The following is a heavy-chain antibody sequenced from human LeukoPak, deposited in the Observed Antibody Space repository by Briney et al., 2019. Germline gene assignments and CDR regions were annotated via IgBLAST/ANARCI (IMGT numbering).Heavy chain of an antibody. V-gene: IGHV1-46*01. J-gene: IGHJ4*02. CDR2: INPSGGST. CDR3: ARDGETTVTTFPFDY. Sequence: ASVKVSCKASGYTFTSYYMHWVRQAPGQGLEWVGIINPSGGSTSYAQKFQGRVTMTRDTSTSTVYMELSSLRSEDTAVYYCARDGETTVTTFPFDYWGQGTLVTVSS. D-gene: IGHD4-17*01. CDR1: GYTFTSYY.